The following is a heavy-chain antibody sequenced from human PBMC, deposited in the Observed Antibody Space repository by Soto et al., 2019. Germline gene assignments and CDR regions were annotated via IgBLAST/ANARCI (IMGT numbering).Heavy chain of an antibody. CDR1: GYTFTSYG. D-gene: IGHD6-13*01. V-gene: IGHV1-18*01. Sequence: QVQLVQSGAEVKKPGASVKVSCKASGYTFTSYGISWVRQAPGQGLEWMGWISAYNGNTNYAQKLQGRVTMTPDTSTSTAYMEMRRRRSDDTAVYYCAREGPSSSDDAFDIWGQGTMVTVSS. J-gene: IGHJ3*02. CDR2: ISAYNGNT. CDR3: AREGPSSSDDAFDI.